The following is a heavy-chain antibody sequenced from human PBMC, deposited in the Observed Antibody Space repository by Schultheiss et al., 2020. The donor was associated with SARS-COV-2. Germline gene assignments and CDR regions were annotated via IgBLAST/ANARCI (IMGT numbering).Heavy chain of an antibody. CDR2: VRRKADGGTT. D-gene: IGHD4-17*01. V-gene: IGHV3-15*01. J-gene: IGHJ4*02. CDR3: TTDPSGDYEVI. CDR1: GFTFSSYW. Sequence: GESLKISCAASGFTFSSYWMSWVRQAPGKGLEWVGRVRRKADGGTTEYAAPVKGRFTISRDDSKNTLYLQMNSLKTEDTAVYYCTTDPSGDYEVIWGQGTLVTVSS.